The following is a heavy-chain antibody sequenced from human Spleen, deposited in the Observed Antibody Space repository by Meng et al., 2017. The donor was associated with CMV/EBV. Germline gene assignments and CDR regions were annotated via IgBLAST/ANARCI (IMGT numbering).Heavy chain of an antibody. CDR3: AITYYDFWSGYAYYFDY. Sequence: VPLQESGPGLVKPSQTLSLTCTVSGGSISSGSYYWSWIRQPAGKGLEWIGRIYTSGSTNYNPSLKSRVTISVDTSKNQFSLKLSSVTAADTAVYYCAITYYDFWSGYAYYFDYWGQGTLVTVSS. CDR1: GGSISSGSYY. V-gene: IGHV4-61*02. D-gene: IGHD3-3*01. J-gene: IGHJ4*02. CDR2: IYTSGST.